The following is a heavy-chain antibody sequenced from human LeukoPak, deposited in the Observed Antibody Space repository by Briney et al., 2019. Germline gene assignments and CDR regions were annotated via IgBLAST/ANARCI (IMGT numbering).Heavy chain of an antibody. CDR3: ARVDGYSYGL. CDR1: GGSFSGYY. J-gene: IGHJ4*02. CDR2: INHSGST. V-gene: IGHV4-34*01. D-gene: IGHD5-18*01. Sequence: SETLSLTCAVYGGSFSGYYWSWIRQPPGKGLEWIGEINHSGSTYYNPSLKSRVTISVDTSKNQFSLKLSSVTAADTAVYYCARVDGYSYGLWGQGTLVTVSS.